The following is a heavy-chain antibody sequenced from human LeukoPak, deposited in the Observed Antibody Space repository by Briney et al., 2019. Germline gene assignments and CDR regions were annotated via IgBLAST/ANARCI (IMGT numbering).Heavy chain of an antibody. CDR2: ITNDGSST. V-gene: IGHV3-74*01. CDR1: GLTFSSHC. CDR3: ATQHGGNPAY. J-gene: IGHJ4*02. Sequence: GGTLRLSCGASGLTFSSHCMHWVRHAPGKGLVWVSRITNDGSSTTYADSVKGRFTISRGNAKNMLYLQVNSLRAEDTAVYYCATQHGGNPAYWGQGTLVTVSS. D-gene: IGHD1-14*01.